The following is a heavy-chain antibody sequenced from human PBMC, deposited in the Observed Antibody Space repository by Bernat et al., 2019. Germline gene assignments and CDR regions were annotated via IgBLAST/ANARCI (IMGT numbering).Heavy chain of an antibody. Sequence: QVQLVESGGGVVQLGRSLRLCCAASGFTFSSYAWHWVRLAPGRGLVWVAVISYDGSNKYYADSVKGRFTISREHSKNTLYLQVNRVRAEATSVYYCARVCVRPDDYYYYGMDVWGQGTTVTVSS. D-gene: IGHD2-8*01. V-gene: IGHV3-30-3*01. CDR2: ISYDGSNK. CDR3: ARVCVRPDDYYYYGMDV. CDR1: GFTFSSYA. J-gene: IGHJ6*02.